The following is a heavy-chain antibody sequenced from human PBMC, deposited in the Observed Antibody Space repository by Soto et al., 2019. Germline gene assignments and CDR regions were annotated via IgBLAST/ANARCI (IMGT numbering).Heavy chain of an antibody. J-gene: IGHJ6*02. Sequence: ASVKVSCKASGYTFTSYYMHWVRQAPGQGLEWMGIINPSGGSTSYAQKFQGRVTMTRDTSTSTVYMELSSLRSEDTAVYYCAAIAVAGPYYYYGMDVWGQGTTVTVS. V-gene: IGHV1-46*01. CDR1: GYTFTSYY. CDR3: AAIAVAGPYYYYGMDV. CDR2: INPSGGST. D-gene: IGHD6-19*01.